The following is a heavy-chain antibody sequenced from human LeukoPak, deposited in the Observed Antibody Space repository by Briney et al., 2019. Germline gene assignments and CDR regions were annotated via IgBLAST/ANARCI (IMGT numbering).Heavy chain of an antibody. CDR2: ISGSSATT. D-gene: IGHD3-22*01. CDR3: AKSVSSGDYDSTGYSFDY. V-gene: IGHV3-23*01. J-gene: IGHJ4*02. CDR1: GFTFSSYA. Sequence: GGSLRLSCAASGFTFSSYAMSSVRQAPGKGLEWVSAISGSSATTYYADSVKGRFTISRDNSNNTLYLQMNSLRAEDTAVYYCAKSVSSGDYDSTGYSFDYWGQGTLVTVSS.